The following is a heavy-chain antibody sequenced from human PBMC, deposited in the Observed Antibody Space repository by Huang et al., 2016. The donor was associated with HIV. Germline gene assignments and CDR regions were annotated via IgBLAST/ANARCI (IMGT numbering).Heavy chain of an antibody. D-gene: IGHD6-25*01. CDR1: GFNFSNAL. V-gene: IGHV3-74*01. Sequence: EEHLVESGGGLVQPGGSLRLSCEASGFNFSNALMQWVRQAPGKGLMWVSRIKIDGITTDYADSVKGRFTISRDNAKNTLYLQMNSLTAEDTAIYYCARAGGFEIWGQGTVVTVSS. CDR2: IKIDGITT. J-gene: IGHJ3*02. CDR3: ARAGGFEI.